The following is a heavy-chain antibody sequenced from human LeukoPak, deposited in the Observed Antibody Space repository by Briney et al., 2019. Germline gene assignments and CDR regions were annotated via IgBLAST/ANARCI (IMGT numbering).Heavy chain of an antibody. CDR3: ATDRAYFDY. CDR1: GFTFSSYW. CDR2: IRQDGSEK. D-gene: IGHD3-10*01. V-gene: IGHV3-7*01. J-gene: IGHJ4*02. Sequence: GGSLRLSCAASGFTFSSYWMSWVRQAPGKGLEWVANIRQDGSEKNYVDSVKGRFTISRDNAKNSLYLQMSSLRVEDTAVYYCATDRAYFDYWGQGTLVTVSS.